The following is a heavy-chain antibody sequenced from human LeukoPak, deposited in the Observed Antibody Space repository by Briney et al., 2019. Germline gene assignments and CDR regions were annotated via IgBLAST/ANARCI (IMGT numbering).Heavy chain of an antibody. D-gene: IGHD6-13*01. CDR1: GGSFSGYY. CDR2: INHSGST. V-gene: IGHV4-34*01. J-gene: IGHJ6*02. Sequence: SETLSLTCAVYGGSFSGYYWSWIRQPPGKGLEWTGEINHSGSTNYNPSLKSRVTISVDTSKNQFSLKLSSVPAADTALYYCARILSIAAAGRYDKAPYYYYYGMDFWGQGTTVTVSS. CDR3: ARILSIAAAGRYDKAPYYYYYGMDF.